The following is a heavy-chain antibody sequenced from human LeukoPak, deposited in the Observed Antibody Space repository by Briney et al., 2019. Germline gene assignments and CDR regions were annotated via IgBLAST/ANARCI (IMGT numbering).Heavy chain of an antibody. V-gene: IGHV3-9*01. J-gene: IGHJ3*02. CDR1: GFTFNDHA. CDR2: INWNSDNI. Sequence: GGSLRLSCAASGFTFNDHAMYWVRQAPGKGLEGVSGINWNSDNIRYADSVRGRFTVSRDDAKNSLFLQMNSLRVEDTALYYCARASYYYDTTGLGAVDIWGQGTMVTVSS. D-gene: IGHD3-22*01. CDR3: ARASYYYDTTGLGAVDI.